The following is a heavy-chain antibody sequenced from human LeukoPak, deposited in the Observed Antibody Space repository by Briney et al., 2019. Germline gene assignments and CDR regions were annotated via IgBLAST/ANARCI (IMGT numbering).Heavy chain of an antibody. D-gene: IGHD3-10*01. CDR1: GGTFSSYA. Sequence: ASVKVSCKASGGTFSSYAISWVRQAPGQGLEWMGWINPNSGGTNYAQKFQGRVTMTRDTSISTAYMELSRLRSDDTAVYYCARARYYYGSGSPPGYWGQGTLVIVSS. CDR2: INPNSGGT. J-gene: IGHJ4*02. CDR3: ARARYYYGSGSPPGY. V-gene: IGHV1-2*02.